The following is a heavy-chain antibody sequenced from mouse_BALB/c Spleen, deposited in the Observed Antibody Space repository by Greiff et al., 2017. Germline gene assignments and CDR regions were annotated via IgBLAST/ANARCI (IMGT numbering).Heavy chain of an antibody. CDR3: ARYVRDFDY. Sequence: EVMLVESGGGLVKPGGSLKLSCAASGFTFSSYTMSWVRQTPEKRLEWVATISSGGGNTYYPDSVKGRFTISRDNAKNNLYLQMSSLRSEDTALYYCARYVRDFDYWGQGTTLTVSS. CDR2: ISSGGGNT. V-gene: IGHV5-9*03. J-gene: IGHJ2*01. CDR1: GFTFSSYT.